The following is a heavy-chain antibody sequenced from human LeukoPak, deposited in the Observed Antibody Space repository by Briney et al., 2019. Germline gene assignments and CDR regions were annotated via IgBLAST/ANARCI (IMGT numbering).Heavy chain of an antibody. Sequence: PSETLSLTCTISGGSVSDYYWSWIRQSPGKGLEWIGYIYHTGSTSYSPSLKSRVTISVDTSKNQFSLKLSSVTAADTAVYYCARVYYYYYYMDVWGKGTTVTVSS. V-gene: IGHV4-59*02. CDR3: ARVYYYYYYMDV. J-gene: IGHJ6*03. CDR1: GGSVSDYY. CDR2: IYHTGST.